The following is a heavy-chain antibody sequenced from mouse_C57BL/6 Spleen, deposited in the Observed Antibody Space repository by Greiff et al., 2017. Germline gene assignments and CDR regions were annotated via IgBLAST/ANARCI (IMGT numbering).Heavy chain of an antibody. V-gene: IGHV5-6*01. CDR1: GFTFRSYG. D-gene: IGHD2-1*01. CDR2: ISSGGSYT. Sequence: EVKLMESGGDLVKPGGSLKLSCAASGFTFRSYGMSWVRQTPDKRLEWVATISSGGSYTYYPDSVKGRFTISRDNAKNTLYLQMSSLKSEDTAMYYCARGGGNSFAYWGQGTLVTVSA. CDR3: ARGGGNSFAY. J-gene: IGHJ3*01.